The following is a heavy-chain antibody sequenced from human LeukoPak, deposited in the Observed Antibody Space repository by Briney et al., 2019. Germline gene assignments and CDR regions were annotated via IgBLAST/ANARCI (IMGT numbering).Heavy chain of an antibody. CDR3: VKVGYYGSGSYFFDY. J-gene: IGHJ4*02. V-gene: IGHV3-64D*06. D-gene: IGHD3-10*01. Sequence: PGGSLRLSCSAYGFTFADSAMHWVRQAPGKGLEYVSAISSNGDYTYYADSVKGRFTISRDNSKNTLYPQMSSLGAEDTAVYYCVKVGYYGSGSYFFDYWGQGTLVTVSS. CDR2: ISSNGDYT. CDR1: GFTFADSA.